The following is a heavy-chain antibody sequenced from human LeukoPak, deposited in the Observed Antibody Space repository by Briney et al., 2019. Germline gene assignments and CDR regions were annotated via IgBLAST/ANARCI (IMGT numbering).Heavy chain of an antibody. CDR3: AREGSSSWYTDYFDY. CDR2: IKQDGSEK. J-gene: IGHJ4*02. CDR1: GFNFSSYW. V-gene: IGHV3-7*01. D-gene: IGHD6-13*01. Sequence: GGSLRLSCAACGFNFSSYWMSWGRQAPGKGLEWVANIKQDGSEKYYVDSVKGRFTISRDNAKNSLYLQMNSLRAEDTAVYYFAREGSSSWYTDYFDYWGQGTLVTVSS.